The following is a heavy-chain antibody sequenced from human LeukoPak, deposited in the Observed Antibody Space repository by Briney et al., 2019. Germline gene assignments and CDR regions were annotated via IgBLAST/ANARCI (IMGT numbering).Heavy chain of an antibody. V-gene: IGHV1-8*03. J-gene: IGHJ6*03. CDR2: MNPNSGNT. CDR3: ARGPRYYYYYYMDV. Sequence: ASVKVSCKASGYTFTGYYMHWVRQAPGQGLEWMGWMNPNSGNTGYAQKFQGRVTITRNTSISTAYMELSSLRSEDTAVYYCARGPRYYYYYYMDVWGKGTTVTVSS. CDR1: GYTFTGYY.